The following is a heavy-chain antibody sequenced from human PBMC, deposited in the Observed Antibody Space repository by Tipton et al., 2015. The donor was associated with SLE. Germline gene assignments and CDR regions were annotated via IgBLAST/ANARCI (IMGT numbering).Heavy chain of an antibody. CDR3: AKDDSSGDY. Sequence: SLRLSCAAPGFTFSSYAMSWVRQAPGKGLEWVSVIYSGGSTYYADSVKGRFTISRDNSKNTLYLQMNSLRAEDTAVYYCAKDDSSGDYWGQGTLVTVSS. J-gene: IGHJ4*02. CDR1: GFTFSSYA. CDR2: IYSGGST. D-gene: IGHD3-22*01. V-gene: IGHV3-23*03.